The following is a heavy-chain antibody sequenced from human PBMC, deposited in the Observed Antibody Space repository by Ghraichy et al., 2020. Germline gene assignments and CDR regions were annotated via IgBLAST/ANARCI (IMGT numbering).Heavy chain of an antibody. CDR2: TYYRSKWYN. CDR3: ARGVYPRFELGWYSSSWYNWFDP. V-gene: IGHV6-1*01. Sequence: SQTLSLTCAISGDSVSSNSAAWNWIRQSPSRGLEWLGRTYYRSKWYNDYAVSVKSRITINPDTSKNQFSLQLNSVTPEDTAVYYCARGVYPRFELGWYSSSWYNWFDPWGQGTLVTVSS. D-gene: IGHD6-13*01. J-gene: IGHJ5*02. CDR1: GDSVSSNSAA.